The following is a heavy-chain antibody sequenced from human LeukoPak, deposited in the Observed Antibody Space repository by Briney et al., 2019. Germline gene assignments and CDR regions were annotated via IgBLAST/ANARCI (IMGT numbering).Heavy chain of an antibody. V-gene: IGHV3-23*01. CDR1: GFTFSSYD. CDR3: ARGESFAFDV. Sequence: PGGSLRLSCVGSGFTFSSYDMGWVRQAPGRGLEWVSSISRAGDRTYYEDSVKGRFTICRDNSRNTMYLQMNSPRAEDTAVYYCARGESFAFDVWRQGTMVTVSS. J-gene: IGHJ3*01. CDR2: ISRAGDRT.